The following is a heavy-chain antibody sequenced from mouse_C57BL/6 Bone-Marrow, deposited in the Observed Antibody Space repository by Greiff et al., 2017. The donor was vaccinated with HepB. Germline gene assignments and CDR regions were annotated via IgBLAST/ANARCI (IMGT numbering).Heavy chain of an antibody. J-gene: IGHJ3*01. V-gene: IGHV1-64*01. D-gene: IGHD1-1*01. CDR2: IHPNSGST. Sequence: QVHVKQPGAELVKPGASVKLSCKASGYTFTSYWMHWVKQRPGQGLEWIGMIHPNSGSTNYNEKFKSKATLTVDKSSSTAYMQLSSLTSEDSAVYYCARPYYGSSQGFAYWGQGTLVTVSA. CDR3: ARPYYGSSQGFAY. CDR1: GYTFTSYW.